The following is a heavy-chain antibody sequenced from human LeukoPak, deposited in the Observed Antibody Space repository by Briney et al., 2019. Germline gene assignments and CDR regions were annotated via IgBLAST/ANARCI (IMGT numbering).Heavy chain of an antibody. J-gene: IGHJ5*02. CDR3: ARVFYGDYIRWFDP. V-gene: IGHV4-4*02. D-gene: IGHD4-17*01. Sequence: SGTLSLTCAVPGGSISSSNWWSWARQPPGKGLEWIGEIYHSGSTNYNPSLKSRVTKPVDKSKNQFSLKLSSVPAADTAVYYCARVFYGDYIRWFDPWGQGTLVTVSS. CDR1: GGSISSSNW. CDR2: IYHSGST.